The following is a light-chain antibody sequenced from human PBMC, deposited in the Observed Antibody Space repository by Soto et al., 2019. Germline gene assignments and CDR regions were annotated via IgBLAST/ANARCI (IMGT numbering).Light chain of an antibody. CDR2: GAS. V-gene: IGKV3-20*01. CDR1: QSVGSNY. CDR3: QQSYSTPYT. Sequence: EIVLTQSPGTLSLSPGERTTLYCRASQSVGSNYLAWYQQKPDQAPRVLIYGASSRATGIPDRFSGSGSGADFTLTIGRLEPEDFATYHCQQSYSTPYTFGQGTKLEIK. J-gene: IGKJ2*01.